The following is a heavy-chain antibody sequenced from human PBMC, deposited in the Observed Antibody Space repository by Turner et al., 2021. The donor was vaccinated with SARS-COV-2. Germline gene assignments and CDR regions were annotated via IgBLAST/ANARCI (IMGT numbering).Heavy chain of an antibody. CDR2: FYPEDGET. V-gene: IGHV1-24*01. J-gene: IGHJ6*02. CDR1: GYTLTELS. D-gene: IGHD6-19*01. CDR3: ATGGAVTGTPSAYYYYYGMDV. Sequence: QVQLVQSGAEVKKPGASVKVSCKVSGYTLTELSMHWVRQAPGKGLEWMGGFYPEDGETIYAQKFQGRVTMTEDTTTDTAYMELSSLRSEDTAVYYCATGGAVTGTPSAYYYYYGMDVWGQGTTVTVSS.